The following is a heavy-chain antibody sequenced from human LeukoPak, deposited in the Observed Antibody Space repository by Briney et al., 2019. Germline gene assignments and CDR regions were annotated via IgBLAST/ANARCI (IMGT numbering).Heavy chain of an antibody. V-gene: IGHV1-69*13. CDR1: GGTFSSYA. CDR2: IIPIFGTA. CDR3: ARVVYSSGWYGWYFDL. J-gene: IGHJ2*01. Sequence: ASVKVSCKASGGTFSSYAISWVRQAPGQGLEWMGGIIPIFGTANYAQKFQGRVTITADESTSTAYMELSSLRSEDTAVYYCARVVYSSGWYGWYFDLWGRGTLVTVSS. D-gene: IGHD6-19*01.